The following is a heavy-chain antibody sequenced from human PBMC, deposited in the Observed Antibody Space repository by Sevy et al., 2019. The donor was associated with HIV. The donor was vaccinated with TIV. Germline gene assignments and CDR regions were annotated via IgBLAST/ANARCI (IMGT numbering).Heavy chain of an antibody. Sequence: ASVKVSCKAPGGTFSSYAISWVRQAPGQGLEWMGGIIPIFGTANYAQKFQGRVTITADESTSTAYMELSSLRSEDTAVYYCARERGQQLVLGSGWFDPWGQGTLVTVSS. J-gene: IGHJ5*02. CDR1: GGTFSSYA. D-gene: IGHD6-13*01. CDR2: IIPIFGTA. V-gene: IGHV1-69*13. CDR3: ARERGQQLVLGSGWFDP.